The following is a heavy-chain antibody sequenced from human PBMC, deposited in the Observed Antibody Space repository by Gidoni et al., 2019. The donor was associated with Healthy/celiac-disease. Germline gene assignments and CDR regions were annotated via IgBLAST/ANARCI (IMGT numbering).Heavy chain of an antibody. CDR1: GGTFSSYA. CDR3: ARGRGNNHYYHTDWVYYYYGMDV. V-gene: IGHV1-69*12. J-gene: IGHJ6*02. D-gene: IGHD3-22*01. CDR2: IIPIFGTA. Sequence: QVQLVQSGAEVKKPGSSVKVSCKASGGTFSSYAISWVRQAPGQGLEWMGGIIPIFGTANYAQKFQGRVTITADESTSTAYMELSSLRSEDTAVYYCARGRGNNHYYHTDWVYYYYGMDVWGQGTTVTVSS.